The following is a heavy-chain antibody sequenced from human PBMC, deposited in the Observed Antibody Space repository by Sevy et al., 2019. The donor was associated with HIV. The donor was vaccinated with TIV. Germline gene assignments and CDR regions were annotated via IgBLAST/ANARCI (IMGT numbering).Heavy chain of an antibody. D-gene: IGHD1-1*01. CDR2: TYYRSKWYN. CDR3: ARGYNWNGGYAFDI. Sequence: QSQTVSLTCAISGDSVSSNSAAWNWIRQSPSRGLEWLGRTYYRSKWYNDYAVSVKSRITINPDTSKNQFSLQLNSVTPEDTAVYYCARGYNWNGGYAFDIWGQGTMVTVSS. CDR1: GDSVSSNSAA. V-gene: IGHV6-1*01. J-gene: IGHJ3*02.